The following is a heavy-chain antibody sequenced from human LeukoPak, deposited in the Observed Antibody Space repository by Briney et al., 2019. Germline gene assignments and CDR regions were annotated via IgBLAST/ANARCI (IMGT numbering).Heavy chain of an antibody. J-gene: IGHJ6*04. V-gene: IGHV4-59*01. CDR1: GGSISGYF. CDR2: IYYRGNT. CDR3: ARHADIPAYMGGLDV. D-gene: IGHD3-9*01. Sequence: SETLSLTCAVSGGSISGYFWSWIRQPPGEGLEWIGYIYYRGNTIYNLSLKSRATISLDTSKNLFSLELTSVTAADTAVYYCARHADIPAYMGGLDVWGKGTTVTVFS.